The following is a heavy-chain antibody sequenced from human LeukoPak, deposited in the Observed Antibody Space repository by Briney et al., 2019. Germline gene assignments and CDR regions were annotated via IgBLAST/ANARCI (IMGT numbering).Heavy chain of an antibody. Sequence: GGSLRLSCAASGFPFSSYSMNWVRQAPGKGLEWVANIKQDGSEKYYVDSVKGRFTISRDNAKNSLYLQMNSLRAEDTAVYYCASSSVGWFDPWGQGTLVTVSS. CDR1: GFPFSSYS. J-gene: IGHJ5*02. D-gene: IGHD6-6*01. CDR2: IKQDGSEK. CDR3: ASSSVGWFDP. V-gene: IGHV3-7*01.